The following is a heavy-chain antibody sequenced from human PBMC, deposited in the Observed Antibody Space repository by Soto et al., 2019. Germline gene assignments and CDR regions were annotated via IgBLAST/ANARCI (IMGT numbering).Heavy chain of an antibody. CDR3: ATVAMTSPKVFDY. Sequence: VQLQESGPGLVKPSETLSLTCTVSGGSLSSHYWSWIRQSPGKGLEWIGYTCFTGYTNYNPSLKNRFTMSVDTSNSEFSLSLYSVTAADTAVYDCATVAMTSPKVFDYWGQGTLVSVSS. J-gene: IGHJ4*02. CDR1: GGSLSSHY. V-gene: IGHV4-59*11. CDR2: TCFTGYT. D-gene: IGHD2-15*01.